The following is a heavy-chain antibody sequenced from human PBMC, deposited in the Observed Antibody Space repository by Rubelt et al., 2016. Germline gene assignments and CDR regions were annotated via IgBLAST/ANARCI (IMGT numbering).Heavy chain of an antibody. D-gene: IGHD1-26*01. J-gene: IGHJ5*01. CDR3: ARESSAHSGSYDS. Sequence: QVQLQESGPGLVKPSQTLSLTCAVSGGAISSGGYSWSWIRQPPGKDLEWIGYVYNSGNTYYSPSLQSRATISVDTSKNQLAPKLTSGTAADTAVYYCARESSAHSGSYDSWGQGTLVTVSS. V-gene: IGHV4-30-4*07. CDR2: VYNSGNT. CDR1: GGAISSGGYS.